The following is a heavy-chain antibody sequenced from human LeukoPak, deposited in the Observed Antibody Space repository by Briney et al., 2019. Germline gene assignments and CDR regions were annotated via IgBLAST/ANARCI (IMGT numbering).Heavy chain of an antibody. CDR2: INPNSGGT. V-gene: IGHV1-2*02. Sequence: ASVKVSCKASGYTFTGYYMHWVRQAPGQGLEWMGWINPNSGGTNYAQKFQGRVTMTRDTSISTAYMELSRLRSDDTAVYYCARSYYSHDVFDIWGQGTMVTVSS. CDR1: GYTFTGYY. D-gene: IGHD1-26*01. J-gene: IGHJ3*02. CDR3: ARSYYSHDVFDI.